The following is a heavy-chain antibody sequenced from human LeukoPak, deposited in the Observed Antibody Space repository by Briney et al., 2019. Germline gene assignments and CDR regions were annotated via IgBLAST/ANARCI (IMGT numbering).Heavy chain of an antibody. J-gene: IGHJ6*02. Sequence: SETLSLTCTVSGGSISTYYWSWIRQPAGKGLEWIGRIYTGGSTNYSPSLKSRVTMSVDTSKNQFSLKLSSVTAADTAVYYCARDREDYDILTGSGFYGLDVRGQGTTVTVSS. CDR2: IYTGGST. CDR1: GGSISTYY. D-gene: IGHD3-9*01. CDR3: ARDREDYDILTGSGFYGLDV. V-gene: IGHV4-4*07.